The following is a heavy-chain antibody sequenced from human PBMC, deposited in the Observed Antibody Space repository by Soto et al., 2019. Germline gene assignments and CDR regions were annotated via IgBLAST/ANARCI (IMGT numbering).Heavy chain of an antibody. Sequence: PGWSLRLSCAASGFTFDDYAMHWVRQLPGKGLEWVSGISWNSGSAAYMDSVKGRFLISRDNAKKSLFLQMRSLRPEDTALYYCVKGLNYNFDNIGFHGWGQGTLVTVS. CDR1: GFTFDDYA. V-gene: IGHV3-9*01. CDR3: VKGLNYNFDNIGFHG. CDR2: ISWNSGSA. J-gene: IGHJ4*02. D-gene: IGHD3-22*01.